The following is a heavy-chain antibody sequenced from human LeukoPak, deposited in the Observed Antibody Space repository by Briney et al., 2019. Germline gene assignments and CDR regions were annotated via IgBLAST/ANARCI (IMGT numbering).Heavy chain of an antibody. CDR1: GGSISSYY. J-gene: IGHJ4*02. V-gene: IGHV4-59*01. CDR2: IYYSGST. D-gene: IGHD3-10*01. Sequence: TSETLSLTCTVSGGSISSYYWSWIRQPPGKGLEWIGYIYYSGSTNYNPSLKSRVTISVDTSKNQFSLKLSSVTAADTAVYYCARGDYYGSGSPSPFDYWGQGTLVTVSS. CDR3: ARGDYYGSGSPSPFDY.